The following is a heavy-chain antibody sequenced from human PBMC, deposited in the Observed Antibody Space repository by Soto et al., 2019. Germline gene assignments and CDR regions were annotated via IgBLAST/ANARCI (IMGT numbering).Heavy chain of an antibody. CDR1: GFTFSSLA. CDR3: ARRPDAFDI. Sequence: VQLLESGGGLVQPGGSLRLSCAGSGFTFSSLAMARVRQAPGKGLEWVSDVSNSGDYTYYADSVKGRFTISRDNSKNTLYLQMHSLRAEDTAVYYCARRPDAFDIWGQGTMVTVSS. V-gene: IGHV3-23*01. J-gene: IGHJ3*02. CDR2: VSNSGDYT.